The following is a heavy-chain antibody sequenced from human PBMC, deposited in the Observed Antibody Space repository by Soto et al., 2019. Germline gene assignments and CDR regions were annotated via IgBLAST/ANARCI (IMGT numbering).Heavy chain of an antibody. J-gene: IGHJ4*02. CDR2: FDPEDGET. Sequence: GASVKVSCKVSGYTLTELSMHWVRQAPGEGLEWMGGFDPEDGETIYAQKFQGRVTMTEDTSTDTAYMELSSLRSEDTAVYYCATGGYDFCSGYRPFAYRGQRTLVTVSS. V-gene: IGHV1-24*01. D-gene: IGHD3-3*01. CDR1: GYTLTELS. CDR3: ATGGYDFCSGYRPFAY.